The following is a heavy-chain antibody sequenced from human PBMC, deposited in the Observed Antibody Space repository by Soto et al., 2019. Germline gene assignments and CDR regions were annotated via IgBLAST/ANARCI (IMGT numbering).Heavy chain of an antibody. CDR3: ARAPRSGFLEWLSHPFDY. V-gene: IGHV3-11*01. J-gene: IGHJ4*02. Sequence: QVQLVESGGGLVKPGGSLRLSCAASGFTFSDYYMSWIRQAPGKGLEWVSYISSSGSTIYYADSVKGRFTISRDNAKNSLYLQMNSLRAEDTAVYYCARAPRSGFLEWLSHPFDYWAREPWSPSPQ. CDR2: ISSSGSTI. D-gene: IGHD3-3*01. CDR1: GFTFSDYY.